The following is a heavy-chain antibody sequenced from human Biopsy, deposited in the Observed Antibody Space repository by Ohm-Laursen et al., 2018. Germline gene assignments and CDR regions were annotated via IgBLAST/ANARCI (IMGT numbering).Heavy chain of an antibody. CDR1: RFAFSYYG. CDR3: ARDDDTTGHYMILNH. Sequence: SLRLSCAASRFAFSYYGLHWVRQAPGKGLQWVAVMWSDGINKNYADSVKGRFTVSRDNSNNVLYLQMSSLRDEDSAVYYCARDDDTTGHYMILNHWGQGTLVTVSS. J-gene: IGHJ5*02. D-gene: IGHD3-9*01. V-gene: IGHV3-33*01. CDR2: MWSDGINK.